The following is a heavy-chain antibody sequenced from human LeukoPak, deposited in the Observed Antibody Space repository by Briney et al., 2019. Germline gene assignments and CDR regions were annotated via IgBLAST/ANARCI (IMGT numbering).Heavy chain of an antibody. Sequence: QPGGSLRLSCAASGFTFSSYGMHWVRQAPGEGLEWVAFIRYDGSNKYYADSVKGRFTISRDNSKNTLYLQMNSLRAEDTAVYYCAKDPSFRPGYFDYWGQGTLVTVSS. CDR1: GFTFSSYG. CDR3: AKDPSFRPGYFDY. J-gene: IGHJ4*02. CDR2: IRYDGSNK. V-gene: IGHV3-30*02.